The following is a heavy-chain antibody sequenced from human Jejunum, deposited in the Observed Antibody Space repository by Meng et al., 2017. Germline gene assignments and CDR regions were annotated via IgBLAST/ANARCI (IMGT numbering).Heavy chain of an antibody. Sequence: VRVPEVVPVLGEPSDPLAIICNDCGTSISNYNWNWIRQAAGTEPTWIGWIYARENFTYNPSFRSRVTMAVDTSKNQISLRLTPVPAADTAVYYCASGVVSDWPKYSWFDPWGQGALVTVSS. CDR2: IYARENF. J-gene: IGHJ5*02. V-gene: IGHV4-4*07. CDR1: GTSISNYN. CDR3: ASGVVSDWPKYSWFDP. D-gene: IGHD6-19*01.